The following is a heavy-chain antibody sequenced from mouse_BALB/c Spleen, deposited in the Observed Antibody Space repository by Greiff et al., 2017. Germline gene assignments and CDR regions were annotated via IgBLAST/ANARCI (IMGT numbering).Heavy chain of an antibody. CDR3: NAEVRPFAY. CDR2: IDPENGDT. D-gene: IGHD2-14*01. CDR1: GFNIKDYY. V-gene: IGHV14-4*02. J-gene: IGHJ3*01. Sequence: EVKLVESGAELVRSGASVKLSCTASGFNIKDYYMHWVKQRPEQGLEWIGWIDPENGDTEYAPKFQGKATMTADTSSNTAYLQLSSLTSEDTAVYYCNAEVRPFAYWGQGTLVTVSA.